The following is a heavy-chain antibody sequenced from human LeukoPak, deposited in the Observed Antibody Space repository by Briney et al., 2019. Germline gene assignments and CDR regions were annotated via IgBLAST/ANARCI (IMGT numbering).Heavy chain of an antibody. CDR3: ARQGVRSGRPDY. CDR2: IYYSGST. J-gene: IGHJ4*02. Sequence: SESLSLTCTVSGGSISSSSYYWGWIRQPPGKGLEWIASIYYSGSTYYNPSLKSRVTISVDTSKIQLSLKLSSVTAADTAVYYCARQGVRSGRPDYWGQGTLVTVSS. CDR1: GGSISSSSYY. V-gene: IGHV4-39*01. D-gene: IGHD3-10*01.